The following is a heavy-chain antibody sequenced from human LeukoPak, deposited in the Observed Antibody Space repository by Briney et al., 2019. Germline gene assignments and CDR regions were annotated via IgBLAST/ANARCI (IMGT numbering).Heavy chain of an antibody. J-gene: IGHJ4*02. CDR2: ISGSGGST. CDR3: AKDGLWNPGIAAAGTRRGYFDY. V-gene: IGHV3-23*01. CDR1: GFTFSSYA. Sequence: GGSLRLSCAASGFTFSSYAMSWVRQAPGKGLEWVSAISGSGGSTYYADSVKGRFTISRDNSKNTLYLQMNSLRAEDTAVYYCAKDGLWNPGIAAAGTRRGYFDYWGQGTLVTVSS. D-gene: IGHD6-13*01.